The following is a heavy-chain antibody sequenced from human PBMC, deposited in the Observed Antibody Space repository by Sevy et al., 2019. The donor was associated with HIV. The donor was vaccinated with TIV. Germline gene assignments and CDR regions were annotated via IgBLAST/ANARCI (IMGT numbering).Heavy chain of an antibody. V-gene: IGHV3-21*01. CDR2: ISSSSYI. CDR3: ARDSGLWELPSLNDY. D-gene: IGHD1-26*01. J-gene: IGHJ4*02. CDR1: GFTFSSYS. Sequence: GGSLRLSCAASGFTFSSYSMNWVRQAPGKGLEWVSSISSSSYIYYADSVKGRFTISRDNDKNSLYLQMNSLRAEDTAVYYCARDSGLWELPSLNDYWGQGTLVTVSS.